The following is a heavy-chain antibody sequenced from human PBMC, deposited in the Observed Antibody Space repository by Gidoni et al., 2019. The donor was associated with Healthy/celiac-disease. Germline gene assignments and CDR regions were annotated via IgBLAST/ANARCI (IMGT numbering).Heavy chain of an antibody. CDR2: ISSSSSTI. V-gene: IGHV3-48*04. Sequence: EVQLVESGGGLVQPGGSLRLSCAASGFTFSSYSMNWVRQAPGKGLEGVSYISSSSSTIYYADSVKGRLTISRDNAKNSLYLQMNSLRAEDTAVYYCARDKTAMGGWWWIEDYWGQGTLVTVSS. D-gene: IGHD5-18*01. CDR3: ARDKTAMGGWWWIEDY. CDR1: GFTFSSYS. J-gene: IGHJ4*02.